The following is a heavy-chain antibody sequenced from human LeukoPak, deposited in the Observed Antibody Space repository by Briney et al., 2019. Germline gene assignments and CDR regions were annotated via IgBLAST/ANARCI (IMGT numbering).Heavy chain of an antibody. V-gene: IGHV3-23*01. D-gene: IGHD3-22*01. CDR1: GFTFSSYA. CDR2: ISDSGGRT. J-gene: IGHJ4*02. CDR3: AKGYYYDSSGYYPVGPFDY. Sequence: GGSLRLSCAASGFTFSSYAMSWVRQAPGQGLEWVSSISDSGGRTYHADSVKGRFTISRDNSKNTLYLQMNSLRAEDTAVYYCAKGYYYDSSGYYPVGPFDYWGQGTLVTVSS.